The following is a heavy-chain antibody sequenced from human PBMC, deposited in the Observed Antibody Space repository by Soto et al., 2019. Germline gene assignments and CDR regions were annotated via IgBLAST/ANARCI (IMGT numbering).Heavy chain of an antibody. CDR1: GYSFTSSY. Sequence: QVQLVQSGAGVKMPGASVRLSCKASGYSFTSSYLHWVRQAPGQGLEWMGLINPGDAGTAYAQKFEVRVSVRAHTSTNTWYMLLTTLTSEDTAVYYCARGGGVLDQRRREGGGFDYWGQGTLVTVSS. CDR3: ARGGGVLDQRRREGGGFDY. V-gene: IGHV1-46*01. J-gene: IGHJ4*02. CDR2: INPGDAGT. D-gene: IGHD1-1*01.